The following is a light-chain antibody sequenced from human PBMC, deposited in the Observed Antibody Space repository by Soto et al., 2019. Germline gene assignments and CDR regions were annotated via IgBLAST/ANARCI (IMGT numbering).Light chain of an antibody. CDR2: AAS. CDR3: QHYNSYSEA. V-gene: IGKV1D-16*01. CDR1: QGVSNW. Sequence: DIQMTQSPSSVSASVGDRVTITCRASQGVSNWLAWYQQKPGKAPKLLIYAASTLRSGVPSRFRGSGSGTDFTFTISSLQPDDFATYYCQHYNSYSEAFGQGTKVELK. J-gene: IGKJ1*01.